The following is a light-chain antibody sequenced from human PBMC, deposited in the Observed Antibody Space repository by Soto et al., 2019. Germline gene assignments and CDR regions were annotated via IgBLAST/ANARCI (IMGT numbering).Light chain of an antibody. CDR1: SSDVGGYNY. V-gene: IGLV2-14*01. CDR3: SSYTSSSTVVV. Sequence: QSALTQPASVSGSPGQSITISCTGTSSDVGGYNYVSWYQQHPGKAPKLMIYDVSNRPSGVSNRFSGSKSGNTASLTISGLQAEDEADYYCSSYTSSSTVVVFGGGTTVTVL. CDR2: DVS. J-gene: IGLJ2*01.